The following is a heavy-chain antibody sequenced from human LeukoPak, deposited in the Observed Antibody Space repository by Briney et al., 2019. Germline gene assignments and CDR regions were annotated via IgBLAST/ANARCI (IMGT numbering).Heavy chain of an antibody. CDR1: GGSISSYY. CDR2: IYYSGST. CDR3: ARDRCSSSSCYHPRRWFDP. J-gene: IGHJ5*02. V-gene: IGHV4-59*01. Sequence: SETLSLTCTASGGSISSYYWSWIRQPPGKGLEWIGYIYYSGSTNYSPSLKSRVTISVDTSKNQFSLKLSSVTAADTAVYYCARDRCSSSSCYHPRRWFDPWGQGTLVTVSS. D-gene: IGHD2-2*01.